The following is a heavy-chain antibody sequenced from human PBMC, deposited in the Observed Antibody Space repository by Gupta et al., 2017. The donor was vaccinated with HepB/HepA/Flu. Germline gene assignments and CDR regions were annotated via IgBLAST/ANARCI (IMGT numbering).Heavy chain of an antibody. J-gene: IGHJ5*02. CDR2: IDSDGTTT. Sequence: EEQLVESGGGLVQPGGSLRLSCAASGFTFNKYWMHWVRQAPGKGLVWVSRIDSDGTTTNYADSVKGRFTISRDNAKNTLYLQISSLRADDTGVYYCTRDSRQWLARGWFDPWGQGTQVTVSS. D-gene: IGHD6-19*01. CDR3: TRDSRQWLARGWFDP. CDR1: GFTFNKYW. V-gene: IGHV3-74*01.